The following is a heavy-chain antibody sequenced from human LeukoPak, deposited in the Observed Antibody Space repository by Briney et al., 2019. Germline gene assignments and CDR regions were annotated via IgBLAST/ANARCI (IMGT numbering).Heavy chain of an antibody. CDR2: ISGSGGST. CDR1: GFTFSSYA. CDR3: AKNVGSSGWYVRTPYFDY. D-gene: IGHD6-19*01. J-gene: IGHJ4*02. Sequence: GGSLRLSCAASGFTFSSYAMSWVRQAPGKGLEWVSAISGSGGSTYYADSVKGRFTISRDNSKNTLYLQMNSLRAEDTAVYYCAKNVGSSGWYVRTPYFDYWGQGTLVTVSS. V-gene: IGHV3-23*01.